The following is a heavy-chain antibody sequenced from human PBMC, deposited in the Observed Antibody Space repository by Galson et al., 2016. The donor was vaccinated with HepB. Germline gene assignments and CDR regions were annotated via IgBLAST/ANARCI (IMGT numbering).Heavy chain of an antibody. Sequence: SLRLSCAASGFSVSGYWMHWVRQTPGKGLLWVSRIAYDGGTTTYADSVKGRFTISRDSAKNTLYLEMNSLRVEDTAVYYCARSNYDGGGYYRFDPWGQGTLVTVSS. V-gene: IGHV3-74*03. D-gene: IGHD3-22*01. CDR2: IAYDGGTT. CDR3: ARSNYDGGGYYRFDP. J-gene: IGHJ5*02. CDR1: GFSVSGYW.